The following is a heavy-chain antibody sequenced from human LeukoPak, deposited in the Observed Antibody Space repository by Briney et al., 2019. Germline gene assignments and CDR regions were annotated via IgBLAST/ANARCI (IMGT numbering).Heavy chain of an antibody. Sequence: GRSLRLSCAASGFTFSSYAMHWVRQAPGEGLEWVAVISYDGSNKYYADSVKGRFTISRDNSKNTLYLQMNSLRAEDTAVYYCARSLYYDILTGNFDYWGQGTLVTVSS. V-gene: IGHV3-30*04. CDR2: ISYDGSNK. CDR1: GFTFSSYA. CDR3: ARSLYYDILTGNFDY. D-gene: IGHD3-9*01. J-gene: IGHJ4*02.